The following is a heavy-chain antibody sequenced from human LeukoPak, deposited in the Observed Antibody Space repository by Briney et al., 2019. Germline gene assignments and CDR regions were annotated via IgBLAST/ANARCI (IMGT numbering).Heavy chain of an antibody. J-gene: IGHJ4*02. CDR3: AKMMGYYYDSSGLGFDY. CDR2: MSGSGGST. V-gene: IGHV3-23*01. D-gene: IGHD3-22*01. CDR1: GFTFSSYA. Sequence: GGSLRLSCAASGFTFSSYAMSWVRQAPGKGLEWVSVMSGSGGSTDYADSAKGRFTISRDNSKNTLYLQMKSLRAEDTAVYYCAKMMGYYYDSSGLGFDYWGQGTLVTVSS.